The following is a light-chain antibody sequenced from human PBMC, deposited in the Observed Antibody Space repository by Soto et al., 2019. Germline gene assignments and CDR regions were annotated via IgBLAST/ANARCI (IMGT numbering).Light chain of an antibody. CDR2: AAS. V-gene: IGKV1-9*01. Sequence: ILLTQSPASLSVSPGDRVTITCRASQGISNVLAWYKQKPGQAPRLLIYAASTWQSGVPARFSGSQSGTEFTLTISSLQPEDFATYYCQQYDSYPWTFGQGTKVDIK. CDR3: QQYDSYPWT. CDR1: QGISNV. J-gene: IGKJ1*01.